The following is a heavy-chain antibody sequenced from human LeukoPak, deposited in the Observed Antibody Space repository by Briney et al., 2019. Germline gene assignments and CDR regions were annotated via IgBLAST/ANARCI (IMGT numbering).Heavy chain of an antibody. V-gene: IGHV1-69*13. D-gene: IGHD6-25*01. Sequence: ASVKVSCKASGGTFSSYAISWVRQAPGQGLEWMGGIIPIFGTANYAQKFQGRVTITADESTSTAYMELSSLRPEDTAVYYCARDHSSAEKGFDYWGQGTLVTVSS. CDR3: ARDHSSAEKGFDY. J-gene: IGHJ4*02. CDR2: IIPIFGTA. CDR1: GGTFSSYA.